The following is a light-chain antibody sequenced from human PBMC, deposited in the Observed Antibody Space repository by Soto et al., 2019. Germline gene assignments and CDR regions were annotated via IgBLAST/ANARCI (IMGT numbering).Light chain of an antibody. V-gene: IGKV3-11*01. Sequence: EIGVTQSPATLSLSPGERATLSCRASQSVSSHLAWYQQKPGQAPRLLIDDASNRATGIPARFSGSGSGTDFTLTISSLEPEDSAVYYCQQRADWWPFGQGTKVEVK. CDR1: QSVSSH. CDR2: DAS. CDR3: QQRADWWP. J-gene: IGKJ1*01.